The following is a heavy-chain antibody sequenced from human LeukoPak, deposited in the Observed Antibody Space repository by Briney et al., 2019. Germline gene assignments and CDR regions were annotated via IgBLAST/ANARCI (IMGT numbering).Heavy chain of an antibody. V-gene: IGHV4-59*03. CDR2: ISYSGSA. CDR3: AGYFGDRGLTI. Sequence: SETLSLTCAVSGGSISIYYWTWIRQPPGKELEWLGYISYSGSANYNPSPKSRVTLSVDTSKNQFSLKVNSVTAADTAVYYCAGYFGDRGLTIWGQGTMVTVSS. J-gene: IGHJ3*02. CDR1: GGSISIYY. D-gene: IGHD3-16*01.